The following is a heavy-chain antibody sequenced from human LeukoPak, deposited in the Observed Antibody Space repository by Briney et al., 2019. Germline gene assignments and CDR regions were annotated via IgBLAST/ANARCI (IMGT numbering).Heavy chain of an antibody. D-gene: IGHD2-15*01. Sequence: ASVKVSCKASGYTFIAYYIHWVRQAPGQGLEWMGCINPNTVGTNYAQKFQGRVTMTRDTSISTAYMELSRLTSDDTAMYYCAKNEGYCSGGGCYRFDYWGQGTLVSVSS. CDR2: INPNTVGT. CDR3: AKNEGYCSGGGCYRFDY. CDR1: GYTFIAYY. V-gene: IGHV1-2*02. J-gene: IGHJ4*02.